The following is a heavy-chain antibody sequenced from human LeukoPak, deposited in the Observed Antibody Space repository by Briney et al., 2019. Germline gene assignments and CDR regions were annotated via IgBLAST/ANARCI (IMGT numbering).Heavy chain of an antibody. Sequence: SVKVSCKASGGTFSSYAISWVRQAPGQGLEWMGGIIPIFGTANYAQKFQGRVTITADESTSTAYMELSSLRSEDTAVYYCAREFVYSSSSLLYWGQGTLVTVSS. CDR1: GGTFSSYA. V-gene: IGHV1-69*13. J-gene: IGHJ4*02. D-gene: IGHD6-6*01. CDR2: IIPIFGTA. CDR3: AREFVYSSSSLLY.